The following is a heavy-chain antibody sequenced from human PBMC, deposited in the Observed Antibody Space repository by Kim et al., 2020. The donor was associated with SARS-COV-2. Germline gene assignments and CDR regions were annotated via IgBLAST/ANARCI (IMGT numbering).Heavy chain of an antibody. D-gene: IGHD2-15*01. CDR3: ARRQGGGDGLGI. V-gene: IGHV5-10-1*01. CDR1: GYTFSNYW. Sequence: GESLKISCEGSGYTFSNYWITWVRQMPGKGLEYMAKIDLSDSYANYSPSFQGRVTISVNKALNTAYLQWRSLKASDTAIYFCARRQGGGDGLGIWGRGTVVTVSS. J-gene: IGHJ3*02. CDR2: IDLSDSYA.